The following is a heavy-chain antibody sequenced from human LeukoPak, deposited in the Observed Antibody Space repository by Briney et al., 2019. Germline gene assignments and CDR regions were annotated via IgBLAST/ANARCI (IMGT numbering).Heavy chain of an antibody. J-gene: IGHJ6*02. CDR3: ASGSYLWGGMDV. CDR2: ISADSGNR. D-gene: IGHD1-26*01. Sequence: ASVKVSCKASGDSFSNYGFTWVRQAPGQGLEWMGWISADSGNRYYAQNFKHRVTMTTDTSTSTGYMELRRLRSDDTAVYYCASGSYLWGGMDVWGQGTTVTVSS. CDR1: GDSFSNYG. V-gene: IGHV1-18*01.